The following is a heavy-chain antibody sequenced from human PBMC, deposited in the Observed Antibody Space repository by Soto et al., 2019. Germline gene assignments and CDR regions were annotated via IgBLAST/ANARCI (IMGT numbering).Heavy chain of an antibody. J-gene: IGHJ5*02. CDR3: AREVVETSSLWLGP. V-gene: IGHV1-8*01. D-gene: IGHD6-6*01. CDR2: MNTNTNTT. CDR1: GWTFTNND. Sequence: DSLQVAYKASGWTFTNNDINWVRQAPGQGLEWIGWMNTNTNTTDSAEVFEGRVSLTWDTSISTAYMQLNSLKIDDTAVYYCAREVVETSSLWLGPWGQGTLVTVYS.